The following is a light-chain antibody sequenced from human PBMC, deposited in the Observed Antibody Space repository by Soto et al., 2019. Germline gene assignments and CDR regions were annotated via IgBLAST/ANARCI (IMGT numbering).Light chain of an antibody. CDR1: QSVLYSSNNKNN. V-gene: IGKV4-1*01. Sequence: DIVMTQSPDSLAVSLGERATINCKSSQSVLYSSNNKNNLAWYQQRPGQPPKLLIYWASTRESGVPDRFSCSGSGTDFTLNITSLQAEDVAVYYCQQYESTPPTFGQGTKLEIK. CDR2: WAS. J-gene: IGKJ2*01. CDR3: QQYESTPPT.